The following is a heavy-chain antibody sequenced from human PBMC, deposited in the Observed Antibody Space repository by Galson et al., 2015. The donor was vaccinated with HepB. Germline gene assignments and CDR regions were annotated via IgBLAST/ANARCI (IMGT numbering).Heavy chain of an antibody. D-gene: IGHD3-16*01. Sequence: SLRLSCAASGFTFNSYVMSWVRQAPGKGLEWVSAISGSGGSTYYADSVKGRFTISRDNSKNTLYLQMNSLRAEDTAVYYCAKDLAIGLRGEFDYWGQGTLVTVSS. CDR3: AKDLAIGLRGEFDY. V-gene: IGHV3-23*01. CDR1: GFTFNSYV. J-gene: IGHJ4*02. CDR2: ISGSGGST.